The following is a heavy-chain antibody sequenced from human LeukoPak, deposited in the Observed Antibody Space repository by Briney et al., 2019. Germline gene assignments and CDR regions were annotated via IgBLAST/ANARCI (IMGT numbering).Heavy chain of an antibody. Sequence: PSETLSLTCTVSGGSISTYYWNWIRQTPGKGLEWIGHISYGNTDYNPSLKSRVTISVDTSKNQFSLKLTSVTAADTAAYYCARDKAHSYGRYFDPWGQGALVIVSS. CDR2: ISYGNT. CDR1: GGSISTYY. D-gene: IGHD5-18*01. J-gene: IGHJ5*02. V-gene: IGHV4-59*01. CDR3: ARDKAHSYGRYFDP.